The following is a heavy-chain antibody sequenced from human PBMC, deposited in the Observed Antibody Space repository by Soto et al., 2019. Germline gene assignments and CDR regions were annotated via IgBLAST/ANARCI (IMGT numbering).Heavy chain of an antibody. CDR3: AKDRYSNYDCLEY. V-gene: IGHV3-23*01. D-gene: IGHD4-4*01. Sequence: EVQLLESGGGLVQPGGSLRLSCAASRFTFSSYAMSWVRQAPGKGLEWVSGISGSGGSRYYADSVKGRFTISRENSKNTLYLQMNSLRAEDTALYYCAKDRYSNYDCLEYWCQGNLVTVSS. CDR2: ISGSGGSR. CDR1: RFTFSSYA. J-gene: IGHJ4*02.